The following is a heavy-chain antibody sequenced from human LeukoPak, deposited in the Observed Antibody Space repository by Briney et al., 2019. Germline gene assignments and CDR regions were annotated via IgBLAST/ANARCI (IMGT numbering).Heavy chain of an antibody. CDR1: GGSIGSYY. V-gene: IGHV4-4*07. D-gene: IGHD3-10*01. CDR3: ANQGRVPDSFDI. CDR2: IYTSGST. J-gene: IGHJ3*02. Sequence: SETLSLTCSVSGGSIGSYYWSWIRQPAGKGLEWIGRIYTSGSTNYNPSLKSRVIISVDESKNQFSLRLSSVTAADTAVYYCANQGRVPDSFDIWVQGTTVTVSS.